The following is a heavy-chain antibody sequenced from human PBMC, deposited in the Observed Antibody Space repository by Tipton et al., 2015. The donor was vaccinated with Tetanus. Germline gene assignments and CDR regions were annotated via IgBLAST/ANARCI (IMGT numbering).Heavy chain of an antibody. Sequence: TLSLTCSVSGSSMSSYYWSWVRQTPDKRLEWIGYITYSARTKFNPSLRSRVTMPLEASKNEFSLRLSSVTAADTALYRCARVKVSVYGPQVDYSLDSWGQGTLVSVSS. CDR2: ITYSART. CDR1: GSSMSSYY. V-gene: IGHV4-59*01. D-gene: IGHD2/OR15-2a*01. J-gene: IGHJ4*02. CDR3: ARVKVSVYGPQVDYSLDS.